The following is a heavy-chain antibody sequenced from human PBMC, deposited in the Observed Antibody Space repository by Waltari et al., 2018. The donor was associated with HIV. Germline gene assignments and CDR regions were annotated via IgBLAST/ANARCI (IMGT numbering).Heavy chain of an antibody. CDR1: GYSISSGYY. D-gene: IGHD3-10*01. CDR2: IYHSGST. J-gene: IGHJ4*02. Sequence: QVQLQESGPGLVKPSETLSLTCTVSGYSISSGYYWGWLRQPPGKGLEWIGSIYHSGSTYYNPSLKSRVTISVDTSKNQFSLKLSSVTAADTAVYYCAILGEMATTYAVDYWGQGTLVTVSS. V-gene: IGHV4-38-2*02. CDR3: AILGEMATTYAVDY.